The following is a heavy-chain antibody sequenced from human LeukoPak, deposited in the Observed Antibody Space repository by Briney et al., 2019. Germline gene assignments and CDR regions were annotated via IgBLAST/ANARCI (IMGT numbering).Heavy chain of an antibody. CDR2: IYYSGST. V-gene: IGHV4-59*01. CDR3: ARGSYYSTFDY. J-gene: IGHJ4*02. D-gene: IGHD3-10*01. CDR1: GGSISSYY. Sequence: NASETLSLTCTVSGGSISSYYWSWIRQPPGKGLEWIGYIYYSGSTNYNPSLKSRVTISVETSKNQFSLKLSSVTAADTAVYYCARGSYYSTFDYWSQGTLVTVSS.